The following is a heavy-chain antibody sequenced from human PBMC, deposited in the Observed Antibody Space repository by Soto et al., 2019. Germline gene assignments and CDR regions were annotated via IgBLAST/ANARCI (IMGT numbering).Heavy chain of an antibody. V-gene: IGHV2-5*02. Sequence: QITLKESGPTLVKPTQTLTLTCTFSGFSLSRNGVGVGWIRQPPGKALEWLALIYWDDDKFCSPSLKSRLSITNATSKNQVVLTLTNMDAVDTATYYCAPRKCQRPGATWRGDYFAYWGRGLLVPVSS. CDR2: IYWDDDK. J-gene: IGHJ4*02. CDR3: APRKCQRPGATWRGDYFAY. CDR1: GFSLSRNGVG. D-gene: IGHD1-26*01.